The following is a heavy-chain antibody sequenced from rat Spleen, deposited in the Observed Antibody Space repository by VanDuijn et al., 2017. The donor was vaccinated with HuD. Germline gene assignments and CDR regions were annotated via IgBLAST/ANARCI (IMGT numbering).Heavy chain of an antibody. J-gene: IGHJ4*01. Sequence: QVHLRESGPGLVQPSQTLSLTCTVAGFSLNSNGVSWVRQPPGKGLEWIATISSGGHTYYNSALKSRLSLSRDTSKNHIFLKMNSLQSEDTATYHCARAPGNGYVMDAWGQGASVTVSS. CDR2: ISSGGHT. CDR1: GFSLNSNG. D-gene: IGHD5-1*01. CDR3: ARAPGNGYVMDA. V-gene: IGHV2S12*01.